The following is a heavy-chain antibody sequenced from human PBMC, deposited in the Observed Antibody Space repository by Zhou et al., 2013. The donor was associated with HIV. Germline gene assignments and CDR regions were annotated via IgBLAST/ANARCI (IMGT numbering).Heavy chain of an antibody. CDR3: TRVFFDRSDY. J-gene: IGHJ4*02. CDR1: GYTFTLYD. Sequence: QVHLVQSGDEVKKPGASVKVSCKAAGYTFTLYDVSWVRQAPGQGLEWVGIINPSGGSTTYAQKFQGRVTMTRDTSTSTVYMELSSLRSEDTAVYYCTRVFFDRSDYWGQGTLVTVSS. CDR2: INPSGGST. D-gene: IGHD3-9*01. V-gene: IGHV1-46*01.